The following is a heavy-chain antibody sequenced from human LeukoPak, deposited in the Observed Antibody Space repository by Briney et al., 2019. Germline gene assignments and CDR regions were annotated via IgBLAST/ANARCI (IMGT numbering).Heavy chain of an antibody. CDR2: INQDGSEK. D-gene: IGHD5-24*01. CDR3: ARDVATISNWFDP. V-gene: IGHV3-7*01. J-gene: IGHJ5*02. CDR1: GFTFSSYW. Sequence: GGSLRLSCAASGFTFSSYWMSWVRQAPGKGLEWVANINQDGSEKYYVDSVKGRFTISRDNAKNSLYLQMNSLRAEDTAVYYCARDVATISNWFDPWGQGTLVTISS.